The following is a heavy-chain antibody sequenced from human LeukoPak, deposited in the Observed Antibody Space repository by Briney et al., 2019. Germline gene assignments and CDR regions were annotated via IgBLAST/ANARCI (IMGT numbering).Heavy chain of an antibody. CDR1: GGSISSSSYY. D-gene: IGHD2-2*03. CDR2: IYYSGST. Sequence: SETLSLTCTVSGGSISSSSYYWGWIRQPPGKGLEWIGSIYYSGSTYYNPSLKSRVTISVDTSKNQFSLKLSSVTAADTAVYYCARETGCGYCSSTSCYFRKNSYYYYYYMDVWGKGTTVTVSS. CDR3: ARETGCGYCSSTSCYFRKNSYYYYYYMDV. J-gene: IGHJ6*03. V-gene: IGHV4-39*02.